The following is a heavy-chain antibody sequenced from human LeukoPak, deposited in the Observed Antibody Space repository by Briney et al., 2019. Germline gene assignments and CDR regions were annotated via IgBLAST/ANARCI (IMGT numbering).Heavy chain of an antibody. Sequence: GGSLRLSCAASGFTFSRYAMHWVRQAPGKGPDWVAVIPYDGSDKYYADSVKGRFTISRDNSKNSLYLQMNSLRTEDTALYYCAKDMGLRGDYWGQGTLVTVSS. V-gene: IGHV3-30-3*01. CDR2: IPYDGSDK. D-gene: IGHD3-10*01. J-gene: IGHJ4*02. CDR1: GFTFSRYA. CDR3: AKDMGLRGDY.